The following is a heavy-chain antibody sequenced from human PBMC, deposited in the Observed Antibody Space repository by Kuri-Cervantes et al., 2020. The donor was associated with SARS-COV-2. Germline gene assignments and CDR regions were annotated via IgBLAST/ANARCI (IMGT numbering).Heavy chain of an antibody. CDR1: GFTFSSYW. CDR2: INSDGSST. Sequence: GGSLRLSCAASGFTFSSYWMHWVRQAPGKGLVWVSRINSDGSSTSYADSVKGRFTISRDNAKNTLYLQMNSLRAEDTAVYYCARASPYGDYPPGHFDYWGQGTLVTVSS. CDR3: ARASPYGDYPPGHFDY. V-gene: IGHV3-74*01. J-gene: IGHJ4*02. D-gene: IGHD4-17*01.